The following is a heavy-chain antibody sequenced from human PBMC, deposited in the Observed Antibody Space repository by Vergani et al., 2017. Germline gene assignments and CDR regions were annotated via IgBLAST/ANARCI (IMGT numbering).Heavy chain of an antibody. Sequence: QVQLQESGPGLLKPSQTLSLTCTVSGGSISSGSYYWSWIRQPAGKGLECIGRVYTSGSTNYNPSLKSRVTISVDKSKNQFSLRLSSVTAADTAVYYCARVGYSSGWYEFDPWGQGTLVTVSS. D-gene: IGHD6-19*01. CDR3: ARVGYSSGWYEFDP. CDR1: GGSISSGSYY. V-gene: IGHV4-61*02. CDR2: VYTSGST. J-gene: IGHJ5*02.